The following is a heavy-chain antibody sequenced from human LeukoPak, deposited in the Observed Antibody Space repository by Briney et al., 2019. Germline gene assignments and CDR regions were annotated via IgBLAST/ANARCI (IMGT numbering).Heavy chain of an antibody. CDR3: ARAFIAADLDY. Sequence: PGGSLRLSCAASGFTFSSYAMHWVRQAPGKGLEWVAVISYDGGNKYYADSVKGRFTISRDNSKNTLYLQMNSLRAEDTAVYYCARAFIAADLDYWGQGTLVTVSS. D-gene: IGHD6-13*01. V-gene: IGHV3-30-3*01. CDR1: GFTFSSYA. J-gene: IGHJ4*02. CDR2: ISYDGGNK.